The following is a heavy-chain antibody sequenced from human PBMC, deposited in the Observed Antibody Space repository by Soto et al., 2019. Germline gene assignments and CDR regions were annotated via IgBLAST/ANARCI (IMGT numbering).Heavy chain of an antibody. CDR2: MNPNSGNT. CDR1: GYTFTSYD. D-gene: IGHD3-10*01. V-gene: IGHV1-8*01. CDR3: ARTKRYYGSGRRLNWFDP. J-gene: IGHJ5*02. Sequence: QVQLVQSGAEVKKPGASVKVSCKASGYTFTSYDINWVRQATGQGLEWMGWMNPNSGNTGYAQKFQGRVTMTRNTSISTAYMELSSLRSEDTAVYYWARTKRYYGSGRRLNWFDPWGQGTLVTVSS.